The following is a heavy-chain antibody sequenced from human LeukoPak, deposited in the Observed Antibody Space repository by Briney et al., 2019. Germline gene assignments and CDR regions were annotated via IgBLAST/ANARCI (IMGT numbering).Heavy chain of an antibody. Sequence: ASVKVSCKASGYTFTSYGISWVRQAPGQGLEWMGWISAYNGNTNYAQKLQGRVTMTTDTSTSTAYMELRSLRSDDTAVYYCARCRRRTDYSNSRGWFDPWGQGTLVTVSS. CDR2: ISAYNGNT. V-gene: IGHV1-18*01. J-gene: IGHJ5*02. CDR3: ARCRRRTDYSNSRGWFDP. D-gene: IGHD4-11*01. CDR1: GYTFTSYG.